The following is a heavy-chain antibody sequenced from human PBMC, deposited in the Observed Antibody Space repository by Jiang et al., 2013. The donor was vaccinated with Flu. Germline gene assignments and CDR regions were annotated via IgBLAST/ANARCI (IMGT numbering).Heavy chain of an antibody. D-gene: IGHD6-19*01. J-gene: IGHJ1*01. V-gene: IGHV3-30-3*01. CDR1: GFTFSSYA. Sequence: VQLLESGGGVVQPGRSLRLSCAASGFTFSSYAMHWVRQAPGKGLEWVAVISYDGSNKYYADSVKGRFTISRDNSKNTLYLQMNSLRAEDTAVYYCARGAPSDVYSSGWYVAEYFQHWGQGTLVTV. CDR3: ARGAPSDVYSSGWYVAEYFQH. CDR2: ISYDGSNK.